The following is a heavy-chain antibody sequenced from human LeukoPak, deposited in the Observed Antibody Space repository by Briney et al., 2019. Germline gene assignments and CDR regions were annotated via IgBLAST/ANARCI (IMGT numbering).Heavy chain of an antibody. J-gene: IGHJ6*03. CDR3: AKDTSWFGEHYYYYMDV. CDR1: GFTFSSYG. CDR2: ISGSGGST. D-gene: IGHD3-10*01. Sequence: GGSLRLSCAAYGFTFSSYGMSWVRQAPGKGLEWVSAISGSGGSTYYADSVKGRFTISRDNSKNTLYLQMNSLRAEDTAVYYCAKDTSWFGEHYYYYMDVWGKGTTVTISS. V-gene: IGHV3-23*01.